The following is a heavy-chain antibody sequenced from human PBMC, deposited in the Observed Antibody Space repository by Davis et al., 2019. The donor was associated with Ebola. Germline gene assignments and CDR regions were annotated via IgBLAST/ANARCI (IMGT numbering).Heavy chain of an antibody. V-gene: IGHV6-1*01. CDR3: ARGWLRSGLDY. CDR1: GDSVSGKSGG. Sequence: HSQTLSLTCAISGDSVSGKSGGWNWIRQSPSRGLEWLGRTYYTSKWNNDYGLSVKSRITVNPDTSKNQFSLQLDSVTPEDTAVYYCARGWLRSGLDYWGQGILVTVSS. CDR2: TYYTSKWNN. J-gene: IGHJ4*02. D-gene: IGHD3-22*01.